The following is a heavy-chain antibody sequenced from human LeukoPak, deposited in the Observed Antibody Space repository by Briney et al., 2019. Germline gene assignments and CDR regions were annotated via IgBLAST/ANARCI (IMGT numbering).Heavy chain of an antibody. V-gene: IGHV4-30-2*01. CDR1: GGSISSGGYS. D-gene: IGHD3-10*01. Sequence: KPSETPSLTCAVSGGSISSGGYSWSWIRQPPGKGLEWIGYIYHSGRTYYNPSLKSRVTISIDRSKNQFSLRLSSVTAADTAVYYGARGGGEEFGEYDVFDYWGQGTLVTVSS. CDR2: IYHSGRT. CDR3: ARGGGEEFGEYDVFDY. J-gene: IGHJ4*02.